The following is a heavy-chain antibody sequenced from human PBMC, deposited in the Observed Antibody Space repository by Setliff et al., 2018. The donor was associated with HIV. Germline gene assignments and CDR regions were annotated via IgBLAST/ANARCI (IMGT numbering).Heavy chain of an antibody. J-gene: IGHJ3*02. D-gene: IGHD1-1*01. CDR1: GFTVIDYA. V-gene: IGHV3-21*01. CDR2: ISSSGSYI. Sequence: GGSLRLSCEASGFTVIDYALNWVRQAPGKGLEWVSSISSSGSYIYYARSVKGRSTISRDNARNSLYLDLNSLRAEDTALYYCARSRSTRDAFDTWGQGTMVTVSS. CDR3: ARSRSTRDAFDT.